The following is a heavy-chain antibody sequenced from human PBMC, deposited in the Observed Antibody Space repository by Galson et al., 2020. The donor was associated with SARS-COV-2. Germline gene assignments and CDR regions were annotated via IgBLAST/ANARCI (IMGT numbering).Heavy chain of an antibody. J-gene: IGHJ4*02. CDR3: ARGRHYYDSSGPLDY. D-gene: IGHD3-22*01. Sequence: GESLKIYCAASGFTFSSYSMNWVRQAPGKGLEWVSSISSSSSYIYYADSVKGRFTISRDNAKNSLYLQMNSLRAEDTAVYYCARGRHYYDSSGPLDYWGQGTLVTVSS. CDR2: ISSSSSYI. V-gene: IGHV3-21*01. CDR1: GFTFSSYS.